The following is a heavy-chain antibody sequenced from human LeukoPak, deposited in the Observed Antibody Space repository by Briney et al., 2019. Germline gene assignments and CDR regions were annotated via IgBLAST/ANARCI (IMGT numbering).Heavy chain of an antibody. Sequence: SVKVSCKASGGTFSSYAISWVRQAPGQGLEWMGGIIPIFGTANYAQKFQGRVTITADESTSAAYMELSSLRSEDTAVYYCANLNFWSGYYYFDYWGQGTLVTVSS. CDR1: GGTFSSYA. V-gene: IGHV1-69*13. J-gene: IGHJ4*02. CDR2: IIPIFGTA. CDR3: ANLNFWSGYYYFDY. D-gene: IGHD3-3*01.